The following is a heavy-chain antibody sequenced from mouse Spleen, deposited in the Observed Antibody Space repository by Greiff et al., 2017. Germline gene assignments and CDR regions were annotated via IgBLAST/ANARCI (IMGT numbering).Heavy chain of an antibody. CDR1: GYAFSSSW. V-gene: IGHV1-82*01. CDR2: IYPGDGDT. D-gene: IGHD2-1*01. J-gene: IGHJ4*01. Sequence: QVQLQQSGPELVKPGASVKISCKASGYAFSSSWMNWVKQRPGKGLEWIGRIYPGDGDTNYNGKFKGKATLTADKSSSTAYMQLSSLTSEDSAVYFCARWCNYHYYAMDFWGQGTSVTVSS. CDR3: ARWCNYHYYAMDF.